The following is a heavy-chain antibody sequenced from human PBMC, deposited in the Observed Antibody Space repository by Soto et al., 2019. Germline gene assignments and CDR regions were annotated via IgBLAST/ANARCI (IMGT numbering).Heavy chain of an antibody. V-gene: IGHV3-30-3*01. D-gene: IGHD3-10*01. Sequence: QVQLVESGGGVVQPGRSLRLSCAASGFTFSSYVRHWVRQTPDKGLEWVAFISRDGSNEYYADSVKGRFTISRDNSKNTLYLEMNSLRTEDTAVYYCARDDEGGSDCDLGYWGQGTLVTVSS. CDR1: GFTFSSYV. CDR3: ARDDEGGSDCDLGY. J-gene: IGHJ4*02. CDR2: ISRDGSNE.